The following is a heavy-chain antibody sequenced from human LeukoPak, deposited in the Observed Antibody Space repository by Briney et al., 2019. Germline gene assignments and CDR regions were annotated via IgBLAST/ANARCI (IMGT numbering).Heavy chain of an antibody. Sequence: PGGSLRLSCAASGFTFSGSGMHWVRQAPGKGLEWVSFISGDGGSTYYTDSVKGRFTISRDNVKNSLYLHMKSLRTEDRALYDCENDISYCSGGACYAATFDIWGQGTMVTVSS. CDR2: ISGDGGST. J-gene: IGHJ3*02. CDR1: GFTFSGSG. V-gene: IGHV3-43*02. D-gene: IGHD2-15*01. CDR3: ENDISYCSGGACYAATFDI.